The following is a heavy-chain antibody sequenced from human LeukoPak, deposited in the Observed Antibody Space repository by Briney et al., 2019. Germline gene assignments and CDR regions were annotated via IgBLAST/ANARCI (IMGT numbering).Heavy chain of an antibody. CDR3: AKRLSYFDY. V-gene: IGHV3-23*01. CDR1: GFTFSSSA. CDR2: ISNNGGYT. Sequence: PGGSLRLSCAASGFTFSSSAMSWVRQAPGKGLEWVSAISNNGGYTYYADSVQGRFTISRDNSKSTLCLQMNSLRAEDTAVYYCAKRLSYFDYWGQGTLVTVSS. J-gene: IGHJ4*02. D-gene: IGHD2/OR15-2a*01.